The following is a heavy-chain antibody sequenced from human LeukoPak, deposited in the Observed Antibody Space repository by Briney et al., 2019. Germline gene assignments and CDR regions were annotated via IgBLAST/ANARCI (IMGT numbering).Heavy chain of an antibody. V-gene: IGHV4-59*01. D-gene: IGHD4-17*01. CDR3: ARYPYGDYSNWFDP. CDR2: IYYSGST. CDR1: GGSISSYY. J-gene: IGHJ5*02. Sequence: PSETLSLTCTVSGGSISSYYWSWIRQPPGKGLEWIGYIYYSGSTNYNPSLKSRVTISVDTSKNQFSLKLSSVTAADTAVYYCARYPYGDYSNWFDPWGQGTLVTVSS.